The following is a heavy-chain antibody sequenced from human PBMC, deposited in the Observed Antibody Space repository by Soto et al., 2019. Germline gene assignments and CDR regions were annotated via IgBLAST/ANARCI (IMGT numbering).Heavy chain of an antibody. CDR3: ARSDSSSWYRNSYYCMDV. Sequence: GEGLKISCKGSGYSVTSYWNCWVRQMARKGLEWMGIIYPGDSDTRYSPSFQGQVTISADKSISTAYLQWSSLKASDTAMYYCARSDSSSWYRNSYYCMDVWGPGTTVTLSS. D-gene: IGHD6-13*01. CDR2: IYPGDSDT. V-gene: IGHV5-51*01. CDR1: GYSVTSYW. J-gene: IGHJ6*02.